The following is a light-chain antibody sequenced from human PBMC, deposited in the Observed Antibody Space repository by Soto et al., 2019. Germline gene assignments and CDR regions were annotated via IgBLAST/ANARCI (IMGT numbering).Light chain of an antibody. V-gene: IGKV1-5*03. CDR2: KAS. J-gene: IGKJ4*01. CDR3: QQYNSSPLT. CDR1: QSISSR. Sequence: DIQMTQSPSTLSASVGDRVTITCRASQSISSRLAWYQQKPGKAPKVLIYKASSLESGVPSRFSGSGSGTEFTLTISSLQPDDFATYYCQQYNSSPLTVGGGTKVEIK.